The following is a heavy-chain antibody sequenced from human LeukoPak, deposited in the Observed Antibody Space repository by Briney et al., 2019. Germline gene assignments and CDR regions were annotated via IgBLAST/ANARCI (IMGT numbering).Heavy chain of an antibody. J-gene: IGHJ4*02. CDR3: ARDPSFGESGFDY. V-gene: IGHV3-21*01. CDR1: GFTFSSYS. CDR2: ISSSSSYI. D-gene: IGHD3-10*01. Sequence: GGSLRLSCAASGFTFSSYSMNWVRQAPGKGLEWVSSISSSSSYIYYADSVKGRFTISRDNAKNSLYLQMNSLRAEDTAVYYCARDPSFGESGFDYWGQGTLVTVSS.